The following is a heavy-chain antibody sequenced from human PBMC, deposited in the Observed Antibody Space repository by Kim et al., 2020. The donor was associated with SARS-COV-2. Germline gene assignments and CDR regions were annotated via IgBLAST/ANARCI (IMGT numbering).Heavy chain of an antibody. CDR1: GFTFDDYA. D-gene: IGHD6-19*01. Sequence: GGSLRLSCAAFGFTFDDYAMHWVWQTPGKGLEWVSGINWNSGSIGYADSVKGRFTISRDNAKNSLYLQMNSLRAEDTALYYCAKGRVVAGTLTPFDYWG. V-gene: IGHV3-9*01. CDR2: INWNSGSI. J-gene: IGHJ4*01. CDR3: AKGRVVAGTLTPFDY.